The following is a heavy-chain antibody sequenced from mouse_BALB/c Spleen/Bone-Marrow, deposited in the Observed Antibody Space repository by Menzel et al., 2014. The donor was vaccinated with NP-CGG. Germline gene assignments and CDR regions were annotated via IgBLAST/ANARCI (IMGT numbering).Heavy chain of an antibody. Sequence: QVQLQQSGPEPVKPGASVRISCKASGYTFTSYYTHGEKQGPGRGREGWGWIYPGDFNTKYNEKFKGKATLTADKSSSTAYMQLSSLTSEDSAVYFCARDDYAYWGQGTLVTVSA. CDR1: GYTFTSYY. CDR3: ARDDYAY. CDR2: IYPGDFNT. D-gene: IGHD2-4*01. V-gene: IGHV1S56*01. J-gene: IGHJ3*01.